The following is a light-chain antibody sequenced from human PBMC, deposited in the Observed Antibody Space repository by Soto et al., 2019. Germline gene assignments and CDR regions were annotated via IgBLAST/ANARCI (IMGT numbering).Light chain of an antibody. CDR3: QQRSNWPPVLT. J-gene: IGKJ4*01. Sequence: EIVLTQSPATLSLSPGERATLSCRASQSVSSYLAWYQQKPGQAPRLLIYDASNRATGIPARFSGSESGTDFTLTISSLEREDFAVYYCQQRSNWPPVLTFGGGTKVEIK. CDR1: QSVSSY. CDR2: DAS. V-gene: IGKV3-11*01.